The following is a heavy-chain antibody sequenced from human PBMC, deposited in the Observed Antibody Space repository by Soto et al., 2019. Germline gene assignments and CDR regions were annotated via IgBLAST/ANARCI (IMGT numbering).Heavy chain of an antibody. D-gene: IGHD3-22*01. Sequence: QVQLVESGGVVVQPGRSLRLSCAASGFTFSDYGMHWVRQAPGKGLEWVAVTSYDGSIQNYADSVKGRFTISRDNAKDTLYLQMNSLRADDTAVYFCARKGGGVVAPEYFQHGGQGTLVTVSS. J-gene: IGHJ1*01. CDR3: ARKGGGVVAPEYFQH. V-gene: IGHV3-30*03. CDR2: TSYDGSIQ. CDR1: GFTFSDYG.